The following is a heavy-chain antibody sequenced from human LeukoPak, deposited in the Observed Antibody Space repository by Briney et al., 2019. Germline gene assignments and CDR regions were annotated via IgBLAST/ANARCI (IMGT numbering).Heavy chain of an antibody. Sequence: ASVKVSCKASGYSFINYGISWVRQAPGQWLEWMGWISAYTGNTNYAQKFQGRVTMTTDTSASTAYMELRSLRSDDTAVFYCVRGRRAATILGGLDYWGQGTLVIVSS. CDR2: ISAYTGNT. V-gene: IGHV1-18*01. J-gene: IGHJ4*02. CDR1: GYSFINYG. D-gene: IGHD5-12*01. CDR3: VRGRRAATILGGLDY.